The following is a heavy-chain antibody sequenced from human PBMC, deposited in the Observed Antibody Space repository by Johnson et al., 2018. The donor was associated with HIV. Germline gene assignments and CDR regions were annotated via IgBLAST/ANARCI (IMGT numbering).Heavy chain of an antibody. V-gene: IGHV3-11*04. D-gene: IGHD4-17*01. J-gene: IGHJ3*02. CDR1: GFSFNDYY. CDR3: ARASTTVTTGDDAFDI. Sequence: QVQLVESGGGLVKPGGSLRLSCAASGFSFNDYYMSWIRQAPGKGLEWVSVIYSGGSTYYADSVKGRFTISRDNAKSSLYLQMNGLRAEDTAVYYCARASTTVTTGDDAFDIWGQGTMVTVSS. CDR2: IYSGGST.